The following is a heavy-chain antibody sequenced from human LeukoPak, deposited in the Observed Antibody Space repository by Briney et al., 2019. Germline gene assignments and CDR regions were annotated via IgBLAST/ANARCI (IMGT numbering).Heavy chain of an antibody. CDR3: AKVARRYYYDSSGPDDAFDI. J-gene: IGHJ3*02. CDR2: IGWNSGSI. D-gene: IGHD3-22*01. CDR1: GFTFDDYA. V-gene: IGHV3-9*03. Sequence: GRSLRLSCAASGFTFDDYAMHWVWQAPGKGLEWVAGIGWNSGSIGYADSVKGRFTISRDNAKNSLYLQMNSLRSEDMALYYCAKVARRYYYDSSGPDDAFDIWGQGTMVTVSS.